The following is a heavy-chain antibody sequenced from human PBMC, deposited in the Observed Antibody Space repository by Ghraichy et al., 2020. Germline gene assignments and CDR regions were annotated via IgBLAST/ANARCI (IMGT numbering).Heavy chain of an antibody. CDR3: ARIQAYDSSGYPIDY. D-gene: IGHD3-22*01. CDR2: INHSGST. V-gene: IGHV4-34*01. Sequence: SETLSLTCAVYGGSFSGYYWSWIRQPPGKGLEWIGEINHSGSTNYNPSLKSRVTISVDTSKNQFSLKLSSVTAADTAVYYCARIQAYDSSGYPIDYWGQGTLVTFSS. CDR1: GGSFSGYY. J-gene: IGHJ4*02.